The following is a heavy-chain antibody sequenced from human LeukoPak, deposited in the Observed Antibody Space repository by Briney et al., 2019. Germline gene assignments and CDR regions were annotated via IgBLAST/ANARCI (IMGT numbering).Heavy chain of an antibody. CDR3: AREVWVEASTAMATYYFDY. CDR1: GFTFSSYV. V-gene: IGHV3-21*01. Sequence: GGSLRLSCAVSGFTFSSYVMHWVRQAPGKGLEWVSSISSSSSYIYYADSVKGRFTISRDNAKNSLYLQMNSLRAEDTAVYYCAREVWVEASTAMATYYFDYWGQGTLVTVSS. J-gene: IGHJ4*02. CDR2: ISSSSSYI. D-gene: IGHD5-18*01.